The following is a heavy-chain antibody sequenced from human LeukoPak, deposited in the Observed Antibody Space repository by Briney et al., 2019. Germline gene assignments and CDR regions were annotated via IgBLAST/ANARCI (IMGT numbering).Heavy chain of an antibody. V-gene: IGHV4-4*02. CDR2: IYHSGST. Sequence: SETLSLTCAVSCGSVSSSNWWSWLRQHPGKGLEWIGEIYHSGSTNYNPSLKSRVTISVDKSKNQFSLKLSSVTAADTAVYYCARVEGDYYGSGSNYKGRGFIDYWGQGTQVTVSS. D-gene: IGHD3-10*01. J-gene: IGHJ4*02. CDR1: CGSVSSSNW. CDR3: ARVEGDYYGSGSNYKGRGFIDY.